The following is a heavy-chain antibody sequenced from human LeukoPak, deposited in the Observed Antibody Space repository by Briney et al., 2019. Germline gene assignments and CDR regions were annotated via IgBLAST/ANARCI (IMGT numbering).Heavy chain of an antibody. Sequence: GGSLRLSCAASGFTFSSYGMHWVRQAPGKGLEWVAVLWYDGSNKYYADSVQGRFTISRDNSKNTLYLQMNSLRAEDTAVYYCAYDLSSGWYFGFDYWGQGTLVTVSS. CDR3: AYDLSSGWYFGFDY. D-gene: IGHD6-19*01. CDR2: LWYDGSNK. J-gene: IGHJ4*02. V-gene: IGHV3-33*01. CDR1: GFTFSSYG.